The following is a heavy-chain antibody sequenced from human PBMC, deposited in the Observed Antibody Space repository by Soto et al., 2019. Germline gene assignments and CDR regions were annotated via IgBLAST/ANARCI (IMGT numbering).Heavy chain of an antibody. J-gene: IGHJ4*02. CDR1: GFTFSSYA. CDR2: ISYDGSNK. Sequence: ESVGGVVQPGRSLRLSCAASGFTFSSYAMHWVRQAPGKGLEWVAVISYDGSNKYYADSVKGRFTISRDNSKNTLYLQMNSLRAEDTAVYYCARTKVTVTTRPLAYYWGQGTLVTVSS. CDR3: ARTKVTVTTRPLAYY. V-gene: IGHV3-30-3*01. D-gene: IGHD4-4*01.